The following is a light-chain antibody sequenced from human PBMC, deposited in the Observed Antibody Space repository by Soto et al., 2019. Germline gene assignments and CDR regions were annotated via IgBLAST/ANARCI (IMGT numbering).Light chain of an antibody. Sequence: QSVLTQPPSVSAAPGQKVTISCSGSRSNIGNNCVSWYQQLPGTAPKLLIYENNKRPSGIPDRFSGSKSGTSATLGITGLQTGDEADYYCGTWDSSLSAWVFGGGTKVTVL. CDR1: RSNIGNNC. CDR3: GTWDSSLSAWV. J-gene: IGLJ3*02. V-gene: IGLV1-51*02. CDR2: ENN.